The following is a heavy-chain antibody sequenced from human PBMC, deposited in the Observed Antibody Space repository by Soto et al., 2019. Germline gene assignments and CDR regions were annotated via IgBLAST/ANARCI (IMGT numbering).Heavy chain of an antibody. Sequence: QVQLVESGGGVVQPGRSLILSCAASGFTFSHYALHWVRQAPGKGLEWVALISFEGSYQFSADSVKGRFTISRDNSKSTLYLQMNSRRADATAVYYCATDERTVVVTSINYWGQGTLVTVSS. CDR2: ISFEGSYQ. D-gene: IGHD2-21*02. V-gene: IGHV3-30-3*01. J-gene: IGHJ4*02. CDR1: GFTFSHYA. CDR3: ATDERTVVVTSINY.